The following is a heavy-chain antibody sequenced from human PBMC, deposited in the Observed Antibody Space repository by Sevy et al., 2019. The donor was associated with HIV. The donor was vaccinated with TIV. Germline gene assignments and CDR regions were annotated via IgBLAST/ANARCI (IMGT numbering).Heavy chain of an antibody. CDR3: AQGYGSGSPPDY. Sequence: GGSLRLSCAASGFTFNSYAMSWVRQAPGKGLEWDSSISGSGGSTYYADSVKGRFTISRDNSKKTVDLEMNSLRGEDTAVYYCAQGYGSGSPPDYWGQGILVTVSS. V-gene: IGHV3-23*01. CDR1: GFTFNSYA. J-gene: IGHJ4*02. D-gene: IGHD3-10*01. CDR2: ISGSGGST.